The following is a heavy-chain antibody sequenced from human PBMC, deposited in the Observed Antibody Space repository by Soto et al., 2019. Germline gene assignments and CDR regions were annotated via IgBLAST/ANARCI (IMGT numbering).Heavy chain of an antibody. V-gene: IGHV3-23*01. Sequence: VQLLDSGGGLVQPGGSLRLSCAASGFTFSSYAMNWVRQAPGKGLEWVSVISGSGDSTYYADSVKGRFTISRDNSKNTLYLQMNSLSTEDTAVYYCARRGPGTYFDYWGQGTLVTVSS. CDR1: GFTFSSYA. J-gene: IGHJ4*02. D-gene: IGHD6-13*01. CDR3: ARRGPGTYFDY. CDR2: ISGSGDST.